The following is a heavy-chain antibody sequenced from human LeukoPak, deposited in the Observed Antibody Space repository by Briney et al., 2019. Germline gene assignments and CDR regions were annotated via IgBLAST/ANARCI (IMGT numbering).Heavy chain of an antibody. Sequence: SETLSLTCTVSGGSIRSSYYYWGWIRQPPGKGLEWIGSIYDSGSTYYNPSLKSRVTISVDTSKNQFSLKLSSVTAADTAVYYCARNGRYDFWSGYPYYGMDVWGQGTTVTVSS. CDR1: GGSIRSSYYY. J-gene: IGHJ6*02. D-gene: IGHD3-3*01. CDR3: ARNGRYDFWSGYPYYGMDV. CDR2: IYDSGST. V-gene: IGHV4-39*07.